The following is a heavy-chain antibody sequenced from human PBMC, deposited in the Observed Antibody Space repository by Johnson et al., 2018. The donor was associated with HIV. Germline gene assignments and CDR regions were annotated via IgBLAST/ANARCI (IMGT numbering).Heavy chain of an antibody. J-gene: IGHJ3*02. CDR2: ISYDGSNT. CDR3: ATPQEGYSAFDI. D-gene: IGHD2-15*01. Sequence: QVQLVESGGGVVQPGRSLRLSCGASGFTFNSYAIHWVRQAPGKGLEWVGVISYDGSNTYYADSVKGRFTISIDNSKNTLYMQMNTLRAEETAVYYGATPQEGYSAFDIWGQGTMVTVSS. CDR1: GFTFNSYA. V-gene: IGHV3-30*04.